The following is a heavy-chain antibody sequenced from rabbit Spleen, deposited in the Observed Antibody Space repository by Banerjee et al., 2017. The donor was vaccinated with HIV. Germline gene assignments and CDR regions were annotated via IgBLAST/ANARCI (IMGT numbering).Heavy chain of an antibody. CDR1: GFSFSSSDY. D-gene: IGHD8-1*01. CDR3: ARDTGSSFSSYGMDL. Sequence: QSLEESGGDLVKPGASLTLTCTASGFSFSSSDYMCWVRQAPGKGLEWISCIVGSSSGFTYSATWAKGRFTISKTSSTTVTLRMTSLTAADTATYFCARDTGSSFSSYGMDLWGPGTLVTVS. J-gene: IGHJ6*01. V-gene: IGHV1S40*01. CDR2: IVGSSSGFT.